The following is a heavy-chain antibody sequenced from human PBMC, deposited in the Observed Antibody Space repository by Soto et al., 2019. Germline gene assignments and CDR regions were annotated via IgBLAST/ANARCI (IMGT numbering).Heavy chain of an antibody. CDR1: GFTVSSNY. Sequence: PGGSLRLSCAASGFTVSSNYMSWVRQAPGKGLEWVSVIYSGGSTYYADSVKGRFTISRDNSKNTLYLQMNSLRAEDTAVYYCATVDTAQRGYYYYGMDVWGRGTTVTVSS. V-gene: IGHV3-53*01. CDR2: IYSGGST. D-gene: IGHD5-18*01. J-gene: IGHJ6*02. CDR3: ATVDTAQRGYYYYGMDV.